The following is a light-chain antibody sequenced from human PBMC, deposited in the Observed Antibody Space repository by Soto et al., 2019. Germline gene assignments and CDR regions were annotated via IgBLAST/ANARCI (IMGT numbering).Light chain of an antibody. CDR2: GAS. CDR3: QQYGSSIFT. Sequence: EFVLTQSPGTLSLSPGERATLSCRASQSVSSSYLAWYQQKPGQAPRLLIYGASSRAPGIPDRFSGSGSGTDFTLTISRLEPEDFAVYYCQQYGSSIFTFGPGTKVDIK. J-gene: IGKJ3*01. V-gene: IGKV3-20*01. CDR1: QSVSSSY.